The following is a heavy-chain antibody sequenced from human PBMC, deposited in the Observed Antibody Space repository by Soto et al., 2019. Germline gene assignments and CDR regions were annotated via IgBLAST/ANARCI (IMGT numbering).Heavy chain of an antibody. Sequence: GSLRLSCAASGFTGSSNYMSWVRQAQGKGLEWVSVIYSGGNTYYADSVKGRFTISRDNSKNTLYLQMNSLRAEDTAVYYCARAKYYHHSHTGGWLDPWGQGTLVTVSS. CDR3: ARAKYYHHSHTGGWLDP. D-gene: IGHD2-2*01. J-gene: IGHJ5*02. V-gene: IGHV3-66*01. CDR1: GFTGSSNY. CDR2: IYSGGNT.